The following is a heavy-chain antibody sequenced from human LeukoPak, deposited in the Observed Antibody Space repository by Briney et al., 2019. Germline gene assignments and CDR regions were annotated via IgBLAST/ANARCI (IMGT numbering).Heavy chain of an antibody. Sequence: GGSLRLSCAASGFTVSSSYMSWVRQAPGKGLEWVSVIYSGGTTSYADSVKGRFTISRDNAKNSLYLQMNSLRAEDTALYYCAKDIQAYYYDSSGSNFDYWGQGTLVTVSS. CDR3: AKDIQAYYYDSSGSNFDY. J-gene: IGHJ4*02. CDR2: IYSGGTT. V-gene: IGHV3-53*05. D-gene: IGHD3-22*01. CDR1: GFTVSSSY.